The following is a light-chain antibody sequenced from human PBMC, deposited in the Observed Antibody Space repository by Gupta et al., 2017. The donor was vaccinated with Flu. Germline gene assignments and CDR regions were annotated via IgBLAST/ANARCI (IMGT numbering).Light chain of an antibody. CDR2: AAS. V-gene: IGKV1D-16*01. Sequence: DIQMTQSPSSLSASVGDRVTITCRASQDISTWLAWYQLKPGKAPRSLIYAASYLRSGVPSRFSGSRSGTDFTLTISSLQPEDFATYSCQQYNSYPVTFGGGTKVEIK. CDR1: QDISTW. J-gene: IGKJ4*01. CDR3: QQYNSYPVT.